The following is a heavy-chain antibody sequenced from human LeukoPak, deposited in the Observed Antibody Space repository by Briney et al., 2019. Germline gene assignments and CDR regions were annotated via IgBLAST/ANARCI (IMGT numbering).Heavy chain of an antibody. V-gene: IGHV3-15*01. D-gene: IGHD3-3*01. CDR2: INTKTDDATT. J-gene: IGHJ4*02. Sequence: GGSLRLSCAGSGFTFSGTWLNWVRQAPGQGLEWVARINTKTDDATTTYGAPVKGRFTISRDDSKSTLYLDMNSLKTEDTAVYYCTTEFWYYFNNWGQGTLVTVSS. CDR1: GFTFSGTW. CDR3: TTEFWYYFNN.